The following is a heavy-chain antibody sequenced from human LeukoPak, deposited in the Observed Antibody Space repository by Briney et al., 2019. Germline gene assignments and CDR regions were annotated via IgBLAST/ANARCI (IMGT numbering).Heavy chain of an antibody. J-gene: IGHJ4*02. Sequence: GGSLRLSCAASGFTFSSYSMNWVRQAPGKGLEWVSSISSSSSYIYYADSVKGRLTISRDNAKNSLYLQMNSLGAEDTAVYYCARVYYYDSSGYYPPGYFDYWGQGTLVTVSS. CDR2: ISSSSSYI. CDR1: GFTFSSYS. CDR3: ARVYYYDSSGYYPPGYFDY. V-gene: IGHV3-21*01. D-gene: IGHD3-22*01.